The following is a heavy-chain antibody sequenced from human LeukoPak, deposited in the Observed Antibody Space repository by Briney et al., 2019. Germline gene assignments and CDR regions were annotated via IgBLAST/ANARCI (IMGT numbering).Heavy chain of an antibody. CDR3: ARDTGLW. J-gene: IGHJ4*02. CDR1: GFTVSNNY. Sequence: GGSLRLSCTVSGFTVSNNYMSWVRQAPGKGLEWVSHIYSGGDTYHADSVKGRFTISRDHSKNTVYLQMNNLRVEDTAVYYCARDTGLWWGQGTLVTVSS. D-gene: IGHD2-21*01. CDR2: IYSGGDT. V-gene: IGHV3-53*01.